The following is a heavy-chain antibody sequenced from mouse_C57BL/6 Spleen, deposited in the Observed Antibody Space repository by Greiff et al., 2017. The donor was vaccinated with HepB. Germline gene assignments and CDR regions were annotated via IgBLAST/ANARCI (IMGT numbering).Heavy chain of an antibody. CDR2: IYPRDGST. CDR1: GYTFTSYD. Sequence: VQLQESGPELVKPGASVKLSCKASGYTFTSYDINWVKQRPGQGLEWIGWIYPRDGSTTYNEKFKGKATLTVDTSSSTAYMELHSLTSEDSAVYFCARSGSSGYDYAMDYWGQGTSVTVSS. CDR3: ARSGSSGYDYAMDY. D-gene: IGHD3-2*02. J-gene: IGHJ4*01. V-gene: IGHV1-85*01.